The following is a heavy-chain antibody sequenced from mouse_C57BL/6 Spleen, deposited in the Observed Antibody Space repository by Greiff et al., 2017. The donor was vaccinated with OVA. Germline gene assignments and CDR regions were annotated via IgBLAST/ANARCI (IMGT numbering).Heavy chain of an antibody. V-gene: IGHV1-18*01. CDR1: GYTFTDYN. J-gene: IGHJ2*01. D-gene: IGHD1-1*02. CDR3: ARRLLRWFNFDY. CDR2: INPNNGGT. Sequence: EVQLQQSGPELVKPGASVKIPCKASGYTFTDYNMDWVKQSHGKSLEWIGDINPNNGGTIYNQKFKGKATLTVDKSSSTAYMELRSLTSEDTAVYYCARRLLRWFNFDYWGQGTTLTVSS.